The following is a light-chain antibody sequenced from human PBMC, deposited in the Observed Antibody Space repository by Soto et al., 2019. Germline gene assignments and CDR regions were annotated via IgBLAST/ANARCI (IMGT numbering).Light chain of an antibody. CDR3: QQYGSYPALS. CDR2: KTS. Sequence: DIQMTQSPSTLSASVGDRVTITCRASHTISGWLAWYQQKPGKVPKLLIYKTSNLKSGVPSRFSGGGSGTEFTLTINSLQPDDSATYYCQQYGSYPALSFGGGTKVEIK. CDR1: HTISGW. J-gene: IGKJ4*01. V-gene: IGKV1-5*03.